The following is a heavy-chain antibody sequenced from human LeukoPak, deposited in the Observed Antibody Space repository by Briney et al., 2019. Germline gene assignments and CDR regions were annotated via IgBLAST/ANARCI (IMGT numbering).Heavy chain of an antibody. CDR1: GYSFANYW. CDR3: ARARKGYNYDDPGDY. Sequence: GESLKISCKGSGYSFANYWIGWVRQMPGKGLEWLGIIYPDDSDTRHSPSFQGQVTISADKSISTAYLQWTSLKASGSALYYCARARKGYNYDDPGDYWGQGTLVTVSS. V-gene: IGHV5-51*01. J-gene: IGHJ4*02. D-gene: IGHD5-18*01. CDR2: IYPDDSDT.